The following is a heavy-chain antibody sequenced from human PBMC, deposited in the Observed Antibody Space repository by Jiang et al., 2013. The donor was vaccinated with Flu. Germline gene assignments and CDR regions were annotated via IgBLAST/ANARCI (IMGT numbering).Heavy chain of an antibody. CDR2: IYHSGST. V-gene: IGHV4-38-2*02. CDR1: GYSISSGYY. Sequence: SGYSISSGYYWGWIRQPPGKGLEWIGSIYHSGSTYYNPSLKSRVTISVDTSKNQFSLKLSSVTAADTAVYYCARAGIAVVIDAFDIWGQGTMVTVSS. J-gene: IGHJ3*02. CDR3: ARAGIAVVIDAFDI. D-gene: IGHD6-19*01.